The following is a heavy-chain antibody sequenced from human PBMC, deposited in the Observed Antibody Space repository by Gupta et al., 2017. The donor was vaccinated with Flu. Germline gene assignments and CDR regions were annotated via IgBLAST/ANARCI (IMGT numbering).Heavy chain of an antibody. CDR1: SYY. V-gene: IGHV4-39*01. CDR2: VGYSGNT. D-gene: IGHD3-10*01. Sequence: SYYWGWIRQPPGKGLEWSGNVGYSGNTFYNPSLKSRVTISVDTSKNQFSLKLSSVTVADTAVYYCARRITYGKTFDYWGQGSLVTVSS. CDR3: ARRITYGKTFDY. J-gene: IGHJ4*02.